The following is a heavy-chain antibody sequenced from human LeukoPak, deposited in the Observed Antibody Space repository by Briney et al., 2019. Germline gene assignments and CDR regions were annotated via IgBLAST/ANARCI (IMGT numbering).Heavy chain of an antibody. J-gene: IGHJ4*02. V-gene: IGHV4-61*03. CDR2: IRYDGAT. Sequence: SETLSLTCTVSGGSISSLTSDYWTWIRQPPGKRLEWIGYIRYDGATNYNPSLKSRLTMSLDTSKTHFSLRLSYVTAADTAVYYCATLRGHSTAVLDYWGQGTLVTVSS. D-gene: IGHD2-2*01. CDR1: GGSISSLTSDY. CDR3: ATLRGHSTAVLDY.